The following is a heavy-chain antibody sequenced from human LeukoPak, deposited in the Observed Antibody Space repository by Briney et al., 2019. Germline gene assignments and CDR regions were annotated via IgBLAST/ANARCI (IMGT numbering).Heavy chain of an antibody. CDR1: GFTFSSYA. J-gene: IGHJ4*02. CDR2: ISYDGSNK. CDR3: ARSCVRSYYFDY. D-gene: IGHD3-10*01. V-gene: IGHV3-30*04. Sequence: PGGSLRLSCAASGFTFSSYAMHWVRQAPGKGLEWVAVISYDGSNKYYADSVKGRFTISRDNSKNTLYLQMNSLRAEDTAVYYCARSCVRSYYFDYWGQGTLVTVSS.